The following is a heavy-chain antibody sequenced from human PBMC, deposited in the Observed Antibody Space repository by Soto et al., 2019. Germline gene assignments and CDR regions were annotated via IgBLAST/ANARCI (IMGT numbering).Heavy chain of an antibody. CDR3: AKNPGYYYDSTGYHFDY. V-gene: IGHV3-23*01. D-gene: IGHD3-22*01. CDR2: ISYGGGTT. CDR1: EFTFSNYA. J-gene: IGHJ4*02. Sequence: EVQLLESGGGLVQPGGSLRLSCAASEFTFSNYAMSWVRQAPGKGLEWVSAISYGGGTTYYADSVKGRFTISRDNSXNXXHLKMNSLRAEDTAVYYCAKNPGYYYDSTGYHFDYWGQGTLVTVSS.